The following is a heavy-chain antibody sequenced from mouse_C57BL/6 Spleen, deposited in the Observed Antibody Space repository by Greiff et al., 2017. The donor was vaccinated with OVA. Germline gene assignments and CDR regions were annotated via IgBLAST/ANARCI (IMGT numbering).Heavy chain of an antibody. CDR3: ARSYYGSSYDAMDY. V-gene: IGHV1-76*01. D-gene: IGHD1-1*01. Sequence: VQLQQSGAELVRPGASVKLSCKASGYTFTDYYINWVKQRPGQGLEWIARIYPGSGNTYYNEKFKGKATLTAEKSSSTAYMQLNSLTTEDSAVYFGARSYYGSSYDAMDYWGQGTSVTVSS. CDR1: GYTFTDYY. J-gene: IGHJ4*01. CDR2: IYPGSGNT.